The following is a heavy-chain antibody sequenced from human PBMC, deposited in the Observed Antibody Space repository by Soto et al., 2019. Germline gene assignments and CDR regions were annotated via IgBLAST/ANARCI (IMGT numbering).Heavy chain of an antibody. CDR2: IYSGGST. CDR1: GFTVSSNY. Sequence: EVRLVESGGGLVQPGGSLKFSCAASGFTVSSNYMSWVRQAPGKGLEWGSVIYSGGSTYYADSAKGRFTISRHNSKNTLYLQMNSLRAEDTAVYYCARNAMVRGVVEFDPWGQGTLVTVSS. D-gene: IGHD3-10*01. V-gene: IGHV3-53*04. CDR3: ARNAMVRGVVEFDP. J-gene: IGHJ5*02.